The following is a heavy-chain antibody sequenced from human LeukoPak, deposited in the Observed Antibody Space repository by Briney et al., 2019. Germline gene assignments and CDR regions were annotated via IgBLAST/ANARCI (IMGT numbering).Heavy chain of an antibody. CDR1: GFTFSSSC. V-gene: IGHV3-7*01. CDR2: INQDGTEK. CDR3: ARKSSSWYSIFDY. D-gene: IGHD6-13*01. J-gene: IGHJ4*02. Sequence: GGSLRLSCAASGFTFSSSCMSWVRQVPGKGLEWVANINQDGTEKNYVGSVKGRFTVSRDNAMNSLYLQMNSLRAEDTAVYYCARKSSSWYSIFDYWGQGALVTVSS.